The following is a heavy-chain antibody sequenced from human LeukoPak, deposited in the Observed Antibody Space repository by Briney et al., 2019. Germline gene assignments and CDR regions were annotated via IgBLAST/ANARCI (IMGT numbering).Heavy chain of an antibody. J-gene: IGHJ4*02. CDR3: VKDPYGDYLRYFDY. CDR2: IRYDGGNK. V-gene: IGHV3-30*02. D-gene: IGHD4-17*01. Sequence: GGSLRLSCAASGFTFSTYGMHWVCQAPGKGLEWVSLIRYDGGNKYYADSVKGRFTISRDNSKNTLYLQMNSLRAEDTAVYYCVKDPYGDYLRYFDYWGQGTLVTVSS. CDR1: GFTFSTYG.